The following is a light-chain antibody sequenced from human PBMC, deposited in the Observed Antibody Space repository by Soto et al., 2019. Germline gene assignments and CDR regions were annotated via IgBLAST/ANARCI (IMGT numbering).Light chain of an antibody. J-gene: IGLJ2*01. CDR3: ATWDDSLIGVV. Sequence: QSVLTQPPSASGTRGQRVTISCSGSSSNIGSNTINWYQQLPGTAPKLLIYSNDQRPSGVPARFSGSKSGTSASLAISGLQPEDEADYYCATWDDSLIGVVFGGGTKLTVL. V-gene: IGLV1-44*01. CDR2: SND. CDR1: SSNIGSNT.